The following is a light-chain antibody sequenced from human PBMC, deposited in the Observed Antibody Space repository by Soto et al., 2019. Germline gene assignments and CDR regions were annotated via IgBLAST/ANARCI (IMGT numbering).Light chain of an antibody. V-gene: IGKV1-39*01. J-gene: IGKJ2*01. CDR3: QQSYSTPPDT. CDR1: QSISNF. Sequence: DIQMTQSPSSLSASVGDSVTITCRASQSISNFLNWYQLKPGNAPKLLIYAASTLQSGVPSRFSGSGSVTDFTLTINGLQPDDFASYYCQQSYSTPPDTFGQWTNLEIK. CDR2: AAS.